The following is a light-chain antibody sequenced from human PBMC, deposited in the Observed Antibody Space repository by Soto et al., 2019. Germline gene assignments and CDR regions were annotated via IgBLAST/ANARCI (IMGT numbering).Light chain of an antibody. Sequence: QSVLTQPPSASGTPGQRVTISCSGSNSNIGSNTVNWYQQLPGTAPKLLIYSDSQRPSGVPDRFSGSKSGTSASLAISGLQSEDEADYHCAAWDDSLNGPVFGGGTKVTVL. CDR3: AAWDDSLNGPV. J-gene: IGLJ2*01. CDR1: NSNIGSNT. CDR2: SDS. V-gene: IGLV1-44*01.